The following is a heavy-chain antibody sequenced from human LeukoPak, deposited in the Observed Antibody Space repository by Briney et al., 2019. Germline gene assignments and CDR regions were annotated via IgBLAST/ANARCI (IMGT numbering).Heavy chain of an antibody. Sequence: PSETLSLTCSVSGGSVSSYYWSWIRQPPGKGLEWIGYVYYTGSTNYNPSLKGRVTMFEDKSKNQFSLRLYSVTVADTAVYYCARHFAYSSSSYFDYWGQGSLVTVSS. V-gene: IGHV4-59*08. D-gene: IGHD6-6*01. CDR1: GGSVSSYY. J-gene: IGHJ4*02. CDR3: ARHFAYSSSSYFDY. CDR2: VYYTGST.